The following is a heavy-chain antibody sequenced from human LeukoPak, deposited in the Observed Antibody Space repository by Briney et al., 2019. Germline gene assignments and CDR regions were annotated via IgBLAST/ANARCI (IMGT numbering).Heavy chain of an antibody. CDR2: ISGSGGST. Sequence: GGSLRLSCAASGFTFSSYSMNWVRQAPGKGLEWVSAISGSGGSTYYADSVKGRFTISRDNSKNTLYLQMNSLRAEDTAVYYCANDIVVVPAAIRDKYFDYWGQGTLVTVSS. D-gene: IGHD2-2*02. V-gene: IGHV3-23*01. CDR1: GFTFSSYS. J-gene: IGHJ4*02. CDR3: ANDIVVVPAAIRDKYFDY.